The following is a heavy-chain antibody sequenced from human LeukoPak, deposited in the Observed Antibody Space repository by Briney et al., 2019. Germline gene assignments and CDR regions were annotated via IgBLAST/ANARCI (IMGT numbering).Heavy chain of an antibody. J-gene: IGHJ4*02. Sequence: ASVKVSCKASGGTFSSYAISWVRQAPGQGLEWMGGIIPIFGTANYAQKFQGRVTITADESTSTAYVELSSLRSEDTAVYYCARDRESSGYYHFDYWGQGTLVTVSS. V-gene: IGHV1-69*13. CDR2: IIPIFGTA. D-gene: IGHD3-22*01. CDR3: ARDRESSGYYHFDY. CDR1: GGTFSSYA.